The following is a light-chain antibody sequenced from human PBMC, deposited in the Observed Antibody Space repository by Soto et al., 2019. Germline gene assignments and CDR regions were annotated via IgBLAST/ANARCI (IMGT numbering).Light chain of an antibody. CDR2: EVS. CDR1: RSDVGSYNL. CDR3: CSYAGGDSVV. Sequence: QSALTQPASVSGSPGQSITLSCTGTRSDVGSYNLVSWYQQHPGKAPKLLIYEVSKRPSGVSNRFSGSKSGNTASLTISGLQAEDEAHYHCCSYAGGDSVVFGGGTKLTVL. V-gene: IGLV2-23*02. J-gene: IGLJ2*01.